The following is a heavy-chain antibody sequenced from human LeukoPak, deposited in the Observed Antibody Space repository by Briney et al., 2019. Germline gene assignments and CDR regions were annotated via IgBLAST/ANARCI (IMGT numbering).Heavy chain of an antibody. Sequence: GGSLRLSCTASGFTFGDYAMSYFRQAPGKGLEWVGFIRSKDYGETTQYAASVKDRFTISRDNSKNTLYLQMNSLRAEDTAVYYCAKGQRGGSYSWDYFDYWGQGTLVTVSS. CDR2: IRSKDYGETT. D-gene: IGHD1-26*01. CDR1: GFTFGDYA. J-gene: IGHJ4*02. CDR3: AKGQRGGSYSWDYFDY. V-gene: IGHV3-49*03.